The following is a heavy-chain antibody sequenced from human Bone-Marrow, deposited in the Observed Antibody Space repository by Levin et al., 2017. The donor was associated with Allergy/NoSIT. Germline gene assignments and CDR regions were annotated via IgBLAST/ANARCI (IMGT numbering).Heavy chain of an antibody. V-gene: IGHV5-51*01. Sequence: GESLKISCQASGYAFSNSWIGWVRQVPGKGLEWVAIVFPEDSETRYSPSFRGRVTISADRSTNTAYLQWSSLKASDGAMYYCARPRYSGTYSYWHFDAWGRGTQVTVS. D-gene: IGHD1-26*01. CDR1: GYAFSNSW. CDR3: ARPRYSGTYSYWHFDA. J-gene: IGHJ2*01. CDR2: VFPEDSET.